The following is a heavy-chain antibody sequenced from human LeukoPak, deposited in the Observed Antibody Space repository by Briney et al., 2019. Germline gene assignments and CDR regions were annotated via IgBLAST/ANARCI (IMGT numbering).Heavy chain of an antibody. V-gene: IGHV3-74*01. CDR2: ISGDGSST. CDR1: LFTFSSYW. J-gene: IGHJ4*02. Sequence: PGGSLRLSCPASLFTFSSYWMHWVRQAPGKGLVWVSCISGDGSSTTYAESVKGRFTISRDNAKNTLYLQMNSLRAEDTAVYYCARELPFDYWGQGTLVTVSP. CDR3: ARELPFDY.